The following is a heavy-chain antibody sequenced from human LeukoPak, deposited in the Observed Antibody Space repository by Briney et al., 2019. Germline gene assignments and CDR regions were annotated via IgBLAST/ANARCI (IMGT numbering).Heavy chain of an antibody. V-gene: IGHV3-74*01. CDR2: INSDGSST. CDR1: GFTFSSYW. D-gene: IGHD3-3*01. Sequence: AGGSLRLSCAASGFTFSSYWMHWVRQAPGKGLVWVSRINSDGSSTSYADSVKGRFTISRDNAKNTLYLQMNSLRAEDTAVYYCARADADFWGGYYRYWGQGTLVTVSS. CDR3: ARADADFWGGYYRY. J-gene: IGHJ4*02.